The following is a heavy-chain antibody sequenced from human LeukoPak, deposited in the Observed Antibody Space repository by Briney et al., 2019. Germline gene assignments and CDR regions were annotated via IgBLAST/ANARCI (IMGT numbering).Heavy chain of an antibody. V-gene: IGHV3-11*01. Sequence: PGGSLRLSCAASGFTFSDYYMSWIRQAPGKGLEWVSYISSSGSTIYYADSVKGRFTISRDNAKNSLYLQMNSLRAEDTAVYYCAGSESSGYYQYEFDYWGQGTLVTVSS. CDR2: ISSSGSTI. CDR1: GFTFSDYY. CDR3: AGSESSGYYQYEFDY. J-gene: IGHJ4*02. D-gene: IGHD3-22*01.